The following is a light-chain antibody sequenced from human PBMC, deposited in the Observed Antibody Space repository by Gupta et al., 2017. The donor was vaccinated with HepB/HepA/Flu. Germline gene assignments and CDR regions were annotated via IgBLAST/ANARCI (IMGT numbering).Light chain of an antibody. J-gene: IGLJ2*01. CDR2: DNN. CDR3: GTWDSSLSVVV. CDR1: SSNIGNNY. V-gene: IGLV1-51*01. Sequence: HSVLTQPPSVSAAPGQKVTISSSGSSSNIGNNYVSWYQQLPGTAPKLLIYDNNKRPSGIPDRFSGSKSGTSATLGITGLQTGDEADYYCGTWDSSLSVVVFGGGTKLTVL.